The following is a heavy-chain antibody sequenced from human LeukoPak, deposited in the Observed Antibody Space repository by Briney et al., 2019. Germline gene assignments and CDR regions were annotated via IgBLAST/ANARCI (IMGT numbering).Heavy chain of an antibody. CDR3: AVLWFGDIDY. J-gene: IGHJ4*02. Sequence: PGGSLRLSCAASGFTLSSYAMNWVRQAPGKGLEWVSSISSSSSYIYYADSVKGRFTISRDNAKNSLYLQMNSLRAEDTAVYYCAVLWFGDIDYWGQGTLVTVSS. CDR1: GFTLSSYA. V-gene: IGHV3-21*01. CDR2: ISSSSSYI. D-gene: IGHD3-10*01.